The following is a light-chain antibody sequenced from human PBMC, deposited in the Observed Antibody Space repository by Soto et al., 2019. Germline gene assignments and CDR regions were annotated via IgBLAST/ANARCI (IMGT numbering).Light chain of an antibody. CDR2: GES. V-gene: IGKV3-15*01. CDR1: QSVSSN. J-gene: IGKJ5*01. CDR3: QQYNNWPIT. Sequence: EIVMTQSPGTLSASPGERATLSCRASQSVSSNLAWYQQRPGQAPRILIYGESTRATGTPDSFSGSGSETDLTLTISRLQPEDFAVYYCQQYNNWPITFGQGTRLEIK.